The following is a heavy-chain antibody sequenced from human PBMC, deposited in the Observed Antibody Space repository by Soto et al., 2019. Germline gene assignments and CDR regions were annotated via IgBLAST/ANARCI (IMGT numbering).Heavy chain of an antibody. V-gene: IGHV1-69*13. CDR3: ARRGVPAAPKTIYYYGMDV. Sequence: SVKVSCKASGGTFSSYAISWVRQAPGQGLEWMGGIIPIFGTANYAQKFQGRVTITADESTSTAYMELSSLRSEDTAVYYCARRGVPAAPKTIYYYGMDVWGQGTTVTVSS. CDR2: IIPIFGTA. D-gene: IGHD2-2*01. CDR1: GGTFSSYA. J-gene: IGHJ6*02.